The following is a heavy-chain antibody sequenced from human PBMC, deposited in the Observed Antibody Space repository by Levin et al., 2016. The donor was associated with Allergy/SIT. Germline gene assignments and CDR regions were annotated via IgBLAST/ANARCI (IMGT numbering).Heavy chain of an antibody. D-gene: IGHD2-2*01. CDR3: AKKGEYRDWFDP. CDR2: IYYSGST. V-gene: IGHV4-39*01. CDR1: GDSISSTSYY. J-gene: IGHJ5*02. Sequence: SETLSLTCSVSGDSISSTSYYCVWIRQPPGKGLEWIGSIYYSGSTYYNPSLKSRVTISVDTSKNQFSLKLSSVTAADTAVYYCAKKGEYRDWFDPWGQGTLVTVSS.